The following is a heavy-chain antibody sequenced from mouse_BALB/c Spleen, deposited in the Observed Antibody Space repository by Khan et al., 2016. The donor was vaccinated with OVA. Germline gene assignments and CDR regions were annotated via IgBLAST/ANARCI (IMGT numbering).Heavy chain of an antibody. CDR1: GYSITRDYA. CDR2: ITNSGST. V-gene: IGHV3-2*02. D-gene: IGHD4-1*01. CDR3: ASELGRYYAMDY. J-gene: IGHJ4*01. Sequence: EVQLQESGPGLVKPSQSLSPTCTVTGYSITRDYAWNWIRQFPGNKLEWMGYITNSGSTNYNPSLKSRISITRDTSKNQFFLQLNSVTTEDTATYYCASELGRYYAMDYWGQGTSVTVSS.